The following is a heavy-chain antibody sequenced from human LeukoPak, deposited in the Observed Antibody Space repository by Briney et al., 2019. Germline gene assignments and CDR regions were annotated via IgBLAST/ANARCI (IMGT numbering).Heavy chain of an antibody. CDR1: GGTFSSYA. D-gene: IGHD6-6*01. Sequence: ASVKVSCKASGGTFSSYAISWVRQAPGQGLEWMGGIIPIFGTANYAQKFHGRVTITADESKSTAYMELSSLRSEDTGVYYCARVTTIAARRYGSYYGMDVWGQGTAVTVSS. CDR3: ARVTTIAARRYGSYYGMDV. CDR2: IIPIFGTA. J-gene: IGHJ6*02. V-gene: IGHV1-69*13.